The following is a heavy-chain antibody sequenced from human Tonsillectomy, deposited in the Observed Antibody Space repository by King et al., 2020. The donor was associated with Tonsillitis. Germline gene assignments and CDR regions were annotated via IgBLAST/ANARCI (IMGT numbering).Heavy chain of an antibody. CDR2: IYWDDDK. CDR1: GFSLNTSGVG. CDR3: AREDGYNSLPDY. J-gene: IGHJ4*02. D-gene: IGHD5-24*01. Sequence: ITLQESGPTLVKPTQTLTLTCTFSGFSLNTSGVGVAWIRQPPGKALEWLALIYWDDDKRYSPSLKSRLTITKDTSKNQVVLTMTNMDPVDTATYYCAREDGYNSLPDYWGQGILVTVSS. V-gene: IGHV2-5*02.